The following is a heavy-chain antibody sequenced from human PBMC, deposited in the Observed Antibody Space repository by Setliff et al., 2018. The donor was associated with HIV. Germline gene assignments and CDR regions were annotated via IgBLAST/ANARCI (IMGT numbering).Heavy chain of an antibody. CDR3: ARMGGYTTTVRGIYVGGTARGCFDH. CDR1: GYTFTNYY. D-gene: IGHD1-26*01. Sequence: ASVKVSCKASGYTFTNYYMQWVRQAPGQGLEWMGMINPREGSTSSTQKFQGRLTMTSETSTREVHMELSGLTSDDTAIYYGARMGGYTTTVRGIYVGGTARGCFDHWGQGTLVTVSS. V-gene: IGHV1-46*01. CDR2: INPREGST. J-gene: IGHJ4*02.